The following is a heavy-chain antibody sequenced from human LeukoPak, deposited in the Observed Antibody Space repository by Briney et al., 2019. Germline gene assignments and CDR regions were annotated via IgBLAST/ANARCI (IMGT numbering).Heavy chain of an antibody. V-gene: IGHV3-21*01. CDR3: GRAGPVTKDHFIDV. CDR2: ISSSSSYI. J-gene: IGHJ6*03. Sequence: GGSLRLSCAASGFTFSSYSMNWVRQAPGKGLEWVSSISSSSSYIYYADSVKGRFTISRDNAKNSLFLQMNSLSAEDTAVYYCGRAGPVTKDHFIDVWGKGTTVTVSS. D-gene: IGHD2-2*01. CDR1: GFTFSSYS.